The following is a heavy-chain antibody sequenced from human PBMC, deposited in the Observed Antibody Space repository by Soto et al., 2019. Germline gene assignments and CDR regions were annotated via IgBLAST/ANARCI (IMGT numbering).Heavy chain of an antibody. Sequence: QVQLVESGGGVVQPGRSLRLSCAASGFTFSSYAMHWVRQAPGKGLEWVAVISYDGSNKYYADSVKGRFTISRDNSKNTLYLQMNSMRAEDTAVYYCAGALSYYGMDVWGQGTTVIVSS. D-gene: IGHD3-16*01. CDR3: AGALSYYGMDV. CDR2: ISYDGSNK. J-gene: IGHJ6*02. V-gene: IGHV3-30-3*01. CDR1: GFTFSSYA.